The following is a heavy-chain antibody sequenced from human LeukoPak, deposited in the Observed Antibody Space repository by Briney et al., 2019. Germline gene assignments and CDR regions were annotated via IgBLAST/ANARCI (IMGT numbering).Heavy chain of an antibody. J-gene: IGHJ4*02. CDR1: GYSISSGYS. Sequence: PSETLSLTCTASGYSISSGYSWSWIRQPPGKGLEWIGYIYHSGYTYYNPSLKSRVTISVDRSKNQFSLKLSSVTAADTAVYYCARYYGSGSFLDYWGQGTLVTVSS. D-gene: IGHD3-10*01. CDR3: ARYYGSGSFLDY. CDR2: IYHSGYT. V-gene: IGHV4-30-2*01.